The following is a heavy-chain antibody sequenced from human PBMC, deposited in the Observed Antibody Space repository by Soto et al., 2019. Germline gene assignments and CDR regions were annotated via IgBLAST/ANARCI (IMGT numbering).Heavy chain of an antibody. D-gene: IGHD2-15*01. CDR3: ARDVGADYYSYGRYG. Sequence: PGGSLRLSCAASGFTFSSYAMNWFRQDPGKGLEWVADISYVGSNKYHADSGKGLYTSSRDNSKSTLYRQTNSQRAEDTAVYYCARDVGADYYSYGRYGRRRGSTGAVAS. J-gene: IGHJ6*02. V-gene: IGHV3-30-3*01. CDR2: ISYVGSNK. CDR1: GFTFSSYA.